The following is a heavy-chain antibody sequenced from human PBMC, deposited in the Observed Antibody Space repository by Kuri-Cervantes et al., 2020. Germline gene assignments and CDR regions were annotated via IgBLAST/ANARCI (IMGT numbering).Heavy chain of an antibody. V-gene: IGHV3-7*01. J-gene: IGHJ4*02. Sequence: GGSLRLSCAASGFTFSSYAMHWVRQAPGKGPEWVANIKQDESEKYLVDSVRGRFAISRDNAKNSLYLQMNSLRAEDTAVYYCAGARRYCSGGSCFPPDYWGQGTLVTVSS. CDR2: IKQDESEK. CDR1: GFTFSSYA. D-gene: IGHD2-15*01. CDR3: AGARRYCSGGSCFPPDY.